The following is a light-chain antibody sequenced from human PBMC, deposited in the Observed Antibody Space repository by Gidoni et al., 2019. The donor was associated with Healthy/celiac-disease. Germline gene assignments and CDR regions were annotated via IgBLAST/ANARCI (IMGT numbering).Light chain of an antibody. CDR3: SSYTSSSTFYV. Sequence: QSALTHPASVSGSPGQSITISCTGTSSDVGCYNYVSWYQQHPGKAPKLMIYDVSNRPSGVSNRFSGSKSGNTASLTISGLQAEDEADYYRSSYTSSSTFYVFGTGTKVTVL. J-gene: IGLJ1*01. CDR1: SSDVGCYNY. V-gene: IGLV2-14*03. CDR2: DVS.